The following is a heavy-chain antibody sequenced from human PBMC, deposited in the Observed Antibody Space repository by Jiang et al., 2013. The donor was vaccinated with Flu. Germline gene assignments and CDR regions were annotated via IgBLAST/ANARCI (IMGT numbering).Heavy chain of an antibody. CDR3: ARGYDFWSGYYTDPQKYYLDY. D-gene: IGHD3-3*01. CDR1: GGSISSYY. CDR2: IYTSGST. Sequence: GSGLVKPSETLSLTCTVSGGSISSYYWSWIRQPAGRGLEWIGRIYTSGSTNYNPSLKSRVTMSVDTSKNHFSLKLSSVTAADTAMYYCARGYDFWSGYYTDPQKYYLDYWGQGTLVTVS. J-gene: IGHJ4*02. V-gene: IGHV4-4*07.